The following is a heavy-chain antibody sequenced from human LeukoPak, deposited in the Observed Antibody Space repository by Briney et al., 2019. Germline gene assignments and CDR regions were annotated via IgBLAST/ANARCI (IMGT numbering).Heavy chain of an antibody. CDR1: GVAVSSGNYY. V-gene: IGHV4-61*01. CDR2: TYYTGST. Sequence: SETLSLTCTVSGVAVSSGNYYWSWIRQPPGKGLEWIGHTYYTGSTSYNPSLMSRVTMSVDAPKNQLSLKVRSVTAADTAVYYCAREEVTSAWFPFDFWGRGALVTVSS. J-gene: IGHJ4*02. CDR3: AREEVTSAWFPFDF. D-gene: IGHD6-19*01.